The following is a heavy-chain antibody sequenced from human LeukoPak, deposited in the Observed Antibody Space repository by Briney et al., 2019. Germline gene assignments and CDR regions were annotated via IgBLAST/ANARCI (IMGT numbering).Heavy chain of an antibody. D-gene: IGHD6-13*01. CDR2: INPNSGGT. V-gene: IGHV1-2*06. CDR3: RSVAAAGTVDY. CDR1: GYTFTSYY. Sequence: ASVKVSCTASGYTFTSYYMHWVRQAPGQGLEWMGRINPNSGGTNYAQKFQGRVTMTRDTSISTAYMELSRLRSDDTAVYYCRSVAAAGTVDYWGQGTLVTVSS. J-gene: IGHJ4*02.